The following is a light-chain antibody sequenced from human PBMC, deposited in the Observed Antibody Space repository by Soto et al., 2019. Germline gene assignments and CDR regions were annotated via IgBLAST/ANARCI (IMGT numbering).Light chain of an antibody. CDR1: QSVSSY. V-gene: IGKV3-11*01. CDR2: DAS. J-gene: IGKJ1*01. Sequence: EIVLTQSPATLSLSPGERATLSFRARQSVSSYLAWYQQKPGQAPRLLIYDASNRATGIPARFSGSGSGTDFTLTISSLEPEDFAVYYCQQRSNWPWTFGQGTKVDIK. CDR3: QQRSNWPWT.